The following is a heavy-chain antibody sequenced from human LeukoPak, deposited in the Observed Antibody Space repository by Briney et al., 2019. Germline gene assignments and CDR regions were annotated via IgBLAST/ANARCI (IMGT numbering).Heavy chain of an antibody. D-gene: IGHD3-22*01. Sequence: ASVKVSCKASGYTFTGYYMHWVRQAPGQGLEWMGWINPNSGGTNYAQKFQGRVTMTRDTSISTAYMELSRLRSDDTAVYYCARVGSGYYYSTFPVYWGQGTLVTVS. CDR3: ARVGSGYYYSTFPVY. CDR1: GYTFTGYY. V-gene: IGHV1-2*02. J-gene: IGHJ4*02. CDR2: INPNSGGT.